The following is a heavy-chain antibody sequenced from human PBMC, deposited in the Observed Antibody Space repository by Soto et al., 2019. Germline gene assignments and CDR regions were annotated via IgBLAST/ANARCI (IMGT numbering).Heavy chain of an antibody. Sequence: GGSLRLSCAASGFTFSSYWMSWVRQAPGKGLEWVANIKQDGSEKYYVDSVKGRFTISRDNAKNSLYLQMNSLRAEDTAVYYCARGAFYDFWSGSYYYGMDVWGQGTTVTVSS. CDR1: GFTFSSYW. CDR2: IKQDGSEK. J-gene: IGHJ6*02. V-gene: IGHV3-7*03. D-gene: IGHD3-3*01. CDR3: ARGAFYDFWSGSYYYGMDV.